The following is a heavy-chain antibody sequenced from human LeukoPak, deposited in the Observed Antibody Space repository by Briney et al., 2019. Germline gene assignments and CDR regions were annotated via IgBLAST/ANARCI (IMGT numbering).Heavy chain of an antibody. D-gene: IGHD3-22*01. J-gene: IGHJ4*02. CDR3: AKEHYYETSALPGEY. CDR1: GFTFSSYG. CDR2: ISHDGSNK. V-gene: IGHV3-30*18. Sequence: GGSLRLSCAASGFTFSSYGMHWVRQAPGKGLEWVAVISHDGSNKYYADSVKGRFTISRDNSKNALYLQMSSLRADDTAVYYCAKEHYYETSALPGEYWGQGTLVTVSS.